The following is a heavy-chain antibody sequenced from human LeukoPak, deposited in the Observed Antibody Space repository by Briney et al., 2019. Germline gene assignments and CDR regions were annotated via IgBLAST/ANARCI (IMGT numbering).Heavy chain of an antibody. CDR3: ARDSPGYGAYVS. J-gene: IGHJ1*01. CDR2: IKEDGCRE. CDR1: GFTFSTYW. D-gene: IGHD5-12*01. V-gene: IGHV3-7*01. Sequence: PGGSLRLSCAASGFTFSTYWMTWVRQAPGKGLEWVANIKEDGCREYYVDSVKGRFTISRDNAKNSLYLQMDSLTAEDTAVYYCARDSPGYGAYVSWGQGTLVSVSS.